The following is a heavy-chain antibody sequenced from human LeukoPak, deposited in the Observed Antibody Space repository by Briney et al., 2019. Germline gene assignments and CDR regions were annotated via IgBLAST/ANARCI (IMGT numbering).Heavy chain of an antibody. D-gene: IGHD6-6*01. V-gene: IGHV4-30-4*01. CDR3: ARGSSIVALAEYFQH. J-gene: IGHJ1*01. CDR2: IYYSGST. CDR1: GGSLSSGDYY. Sequence: SETLSLTCTVSGGSLSSGDYYWSCIRQPPGKGLEWIGYIYYSGSTYYNPSLKSRVTISVDTSKNQFSLKLSSVTAADTAVYYCARGSSIVALAEYFQHGGQGTLVTVSS.